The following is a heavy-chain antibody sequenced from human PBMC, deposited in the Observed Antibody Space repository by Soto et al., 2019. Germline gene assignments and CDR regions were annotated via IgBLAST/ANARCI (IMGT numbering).Heavy chain of an antibody. J-gene: IGHJ4*02. Sequence: SVKVSCKASGGTFSTFGISWVRQAPGQGLEWMGGIIPFFGTARYSQKFEDRITITADESTNTVYMDLRSLTSEDTAIYYCAKSAPMDAGDKYYYDFWGQGALVTV. CDR2: IIPFFGTA. CDR3: AKSAPMDAGDKYYYDF. V-gene: IGHV1-69*13. CDR1: GGTFSTFG. D-gene: IGHD4-17*01.